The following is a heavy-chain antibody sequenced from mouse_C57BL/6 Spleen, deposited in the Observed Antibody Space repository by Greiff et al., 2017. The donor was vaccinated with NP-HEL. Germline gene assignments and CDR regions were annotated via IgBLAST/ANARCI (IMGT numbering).Heavy chain of an antibody. CDR3: AREDGYSDY. CDR2: IHPNSGST. D-gene: IGHD2-3*01. Sequence: QVQLKQPGAELVKPGASVKLSCKASGYTFTSYWMHWVKQRPGRGLEWIGMIHPNSGSTNYNEKFKSKATLTVDKSSSTAYMQLSSLTSEDSAVYYCAREDGYSDYWGQGTTLTVSS. J-gene: IGHJ2*01. V-gene: IGHV1-64*01. CDR1: GYTFTSYW.